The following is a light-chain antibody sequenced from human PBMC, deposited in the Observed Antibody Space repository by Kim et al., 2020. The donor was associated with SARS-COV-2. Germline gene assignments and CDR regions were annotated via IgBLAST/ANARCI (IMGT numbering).Light chain of an antibody. CDR1: SSNIGSNT. Sequence: GQRVTIACSESSSNIGSNTVNWYQQLPGTAPKLLIYSNKQRPSGVPDRFSGSKSGTSASLAISGLQSEDEADYYCAAWDDSLNAWVFGGGTKLTVL. J-gene: IGLJ3*02. V-gene: IGLV1-44*01. CDR3: AAWDDSLNAWV. CDR2: SNK.